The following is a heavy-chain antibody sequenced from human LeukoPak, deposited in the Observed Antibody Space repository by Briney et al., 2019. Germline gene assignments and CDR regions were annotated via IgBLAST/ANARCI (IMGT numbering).Heavy chain of an antibody. CDR3: VGGSLGF. CDR1: GYTFITSS. CDR2: ITVASGNT. Sequence: ASVKVSCKTLGYTFITSSIYWVRQAPGQRLEWLGWITVASGNTRNSENLQGRVTLTRDTSANTAYMELRNLKSEDTAVYYCVGGSLGFWGQGTLVTVSP. J-gene: IGHJ4*02. V-gene: IGHV1-3*01.